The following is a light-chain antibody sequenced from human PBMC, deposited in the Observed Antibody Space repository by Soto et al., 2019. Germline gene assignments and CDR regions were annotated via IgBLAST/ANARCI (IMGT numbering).Light chain of an antibody. CDR3: QQRSNWYT. Sequence: EIVLTQSPATLSLSPGERATLSCRASQSVSSYLAWYQQKPGQAPRLLIYDASNRATGIPARFSGSGSGTDFTLTTSSLAPEDFAVYYCQQRSNWYTFGQGTKLEIK. J-gene: IGKJ2*01. CDR2: DAS. V-gene: IGKV3-11*01. CDR1: QSVSSY.